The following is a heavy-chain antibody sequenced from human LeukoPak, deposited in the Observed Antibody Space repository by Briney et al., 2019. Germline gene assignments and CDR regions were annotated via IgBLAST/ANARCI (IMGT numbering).Heavy chain of an antibody. CDR3: ARGGALRYFDWLLYPYNWFDP. CDR1: GYTFTSYD. Sequence: ASVKVSCKASGYTFTSYDINWVRQATGQGLEWMGWMNPNSGNTGHAQKFQGRVTITRNTSISTAYMELSSLRSEDTAVYYCARGGALRYFDWLLYPYNWFDPWGQGTLVTVSS. J-gene: IGHJ5*02. V-gene: IGHV1-8*03. CDR2: MNPNSGNT. D-gene: IGHD3-9*01.